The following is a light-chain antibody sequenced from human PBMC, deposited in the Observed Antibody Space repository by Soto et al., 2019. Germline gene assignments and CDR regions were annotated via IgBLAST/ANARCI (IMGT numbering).Light chain of an antibody. Sequence: EIVLTQSPGTLSLSPGERATLSRRASQSVSSSYLAWYQQKPGQAPRLLIYGASSRATGIPDRFSGSGSGTDFTLTISRLEPEDFAVYYCQHYGSSVLFSFGPGTKVDIK. CDR1: QSVSSSY. V-gene: IGKV3-20*01. J-gene: IGKJ3*01. CDR2: GAS. CDR3: QHYGSSVLFS.